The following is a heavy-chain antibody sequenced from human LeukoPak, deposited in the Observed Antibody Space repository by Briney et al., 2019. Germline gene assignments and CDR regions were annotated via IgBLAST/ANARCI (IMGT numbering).Heavy chain of an antibody. CDR1: GVTFSYYW. Sequence: GGSLRLSCAASGVTFSYYWMHWVRQAPGKGLVGVSRIDSDGSSASYAGSVKGRFTISRDNAKNTLYLQMNSLRVEDTAVYYCVREGGYDPFENWGQGTLVTVSS. J-gene: IGHJ4*02. CDR2: IDSDGSSA. D-gene: IGHD5-12*01. CDR3: VREGGYDPFEN. V-gene: IGHV3-74*01.